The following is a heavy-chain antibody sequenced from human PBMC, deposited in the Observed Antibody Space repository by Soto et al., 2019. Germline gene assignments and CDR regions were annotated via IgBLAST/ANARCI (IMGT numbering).Heavy chain of an antibody. CDR2: IYYSGST. Sequence: KLPETLSLTCTVSGGSISSYYWSWIRQPPGKGLEWIGYIYYSGSTNYNPSLKSRVTISVDTSKNQFSLRLSSVTAADTAVYYCARAFRDGYIDYWGQGTLVTVSS. V-gene: IGHV4-59*01. CDR1: GGSISSYY. J-gene: IGHJ4*02. D-gene: IGHD3-3*02. CDR3: ARAFRDGYIDY.